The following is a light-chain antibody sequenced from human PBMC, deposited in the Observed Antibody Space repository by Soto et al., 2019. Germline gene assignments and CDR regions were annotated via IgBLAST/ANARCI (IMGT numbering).Light chain of an antibody. CDR1: SSNIGSNT. V-gene: IGLV1-44*01. J-gene: IGLJ3*02. Sequence: QSVLTQPPSASETPGQRVTISCSGSSSNIGSNTVNWYQQLPGTAPKLLIYSNDQRPSGVADRFSGSKSGTSASLAISGLQSEDEDDYYCAAWDDSLNGPNWVFGGGTKLTVL. CDR3: AAWDDSLNGPNWV. CDR2: SND.